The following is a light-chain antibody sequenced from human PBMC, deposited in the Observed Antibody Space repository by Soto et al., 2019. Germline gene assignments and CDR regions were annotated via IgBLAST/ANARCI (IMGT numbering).Light chain of an antibody. CDR1: SGINVGTYR. Sequence: QSVLTQPSSLSASPGASSSLTCTLRSGINVGTYRIYWYQQKPGSPPQYLLNYRSDSDNQPGSGVPSRFSGSKDASATAGISLFSGLQSEDEADYYCMIWHNSAYVFGAGTKVTVL. V-gene: IGLV5-45*03. J-gene: IGLJ1*01. CDR3: MIWHNSAYV. CDR2: YRSDSDN.